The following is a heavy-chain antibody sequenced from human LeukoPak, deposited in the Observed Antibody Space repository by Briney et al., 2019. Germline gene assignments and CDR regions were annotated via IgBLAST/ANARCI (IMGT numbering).Heavy chain of an antibody. CDR3: ARGIVNWFDP. D-gene: IGHD1-26*01. J-gene: IGHJ5*02. CDR1: GFTFSSYG. Sequence: GGSLRLSCAASGFTFSSYGMPWVRQAPGKGLEWVAVISYDGRNKYYADSVKGRFTISRDNAKNSLYLQMNSLRAEDTAVYYCARGIVNWFDPWGQGTLVTVSS. CDR2: ISYDGRNK. V-gene: IGHV3-30*03.